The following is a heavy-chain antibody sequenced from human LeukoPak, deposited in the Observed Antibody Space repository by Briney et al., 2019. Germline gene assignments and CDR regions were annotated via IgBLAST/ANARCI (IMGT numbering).Heavy chain of an antibody. V-gene: IGHV4-31*03. CDR2: IYYSGST. D-gene: IGHD3-9*01. Sequence: KSSETLSLTCTVSGGSISSGGYYWSWIRQHPGKGLEWIGYIYYSGSTYYNPSLKSRVTISVDTSKNQFSLKLSSVTAADTAVYYCARGARTYYDILTDYWFDPWGQGTLVTVSS. J-gene: IGHJ5*02. CDR3: ARGARTYYDILTDYWFDP. CDR1: GGSISSGGYY.